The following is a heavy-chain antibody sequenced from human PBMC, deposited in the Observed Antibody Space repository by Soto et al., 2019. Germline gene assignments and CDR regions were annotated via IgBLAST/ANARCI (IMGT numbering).Heavy chain of an antibody. D-gene: IGHD6-19*01. V-gene: IGHV3-73*02. J-gene: IGHJ4*02. CDR3: SYSRGEG. CDR2: IRSKANSYAT. Sequence: EVQLVESGGGLVQPGGSLKLSCAASGFTFSGSAMHWVRQASGKGLEWVGRIRSKANSYATAYAASVKGRFTISRDDSKNPAYRQINSRKTEDTAVYYCSYSRGEGWGQGTLVPRSS. CDR1: GFTFSGSA.